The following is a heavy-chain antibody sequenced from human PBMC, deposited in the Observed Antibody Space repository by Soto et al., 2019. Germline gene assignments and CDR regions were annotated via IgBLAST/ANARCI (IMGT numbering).Heavy chain of an antibody. Sequence: QLQLQESGSGLVKPSQTVSLTCAVSGGSISSGGYSWSWIRQPPGKGLEWIGYIYHSGSTYYNPSLKSRVTISLDRSKKQFSLKLSSVTAAETAVYYCARGMTTVTTLDYWGQGTLVTVSS. CDR2: IYHSGST. V-gene: IGHV4-30-2*01. J-gene: IGHJ4*02. CDR3: ARGMTTVTTLDY. CDR1: GGSISSGGYS. D-gene: IGHD4-17*01.